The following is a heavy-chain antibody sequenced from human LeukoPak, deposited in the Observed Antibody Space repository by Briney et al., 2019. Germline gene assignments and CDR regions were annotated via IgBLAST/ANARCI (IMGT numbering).Heavy chain of an antibody. CDR1: GFTFDDYA. D-gene: IGHD2-2*01. CDR3: ARTGCSSFNCYLDY. V-gene: IGHV3-20*04. Sequence: GGSLRLSCAASGFTFDDYAMSWVRQASGKGLEWVSGINWNGGSTGYADSVKGRFTISRDNSKNTLYLQMNSLRAEDTAVYYCARTGCSSFNCYLDYWGQGTLVTVSS. CDR2: INWNGGST. J-gene: IGHJ4*02.